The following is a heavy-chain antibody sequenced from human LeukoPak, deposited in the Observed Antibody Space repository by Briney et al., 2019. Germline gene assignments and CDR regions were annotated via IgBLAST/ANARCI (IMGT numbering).Heavy chain of an antibody. CDR2: INPNSGGT. J-gene: IGHJ4*02. Sequence: GASVKVSCKASGYTFTGYYLHWVRQAPGQGLEWMGWINPNSGGTNYAQKFQGRVTMTRDTSTSTVYMELSSLRSEDTAVYYCARDLSYDPIEAPFDYWGQGTLVTVSS. D-gene: IGHD3-16*01. CDR3: ARDLSYDPIEAPFDY. V-gene: IGHV1-2*02. CDR1: GYTFTGYY.